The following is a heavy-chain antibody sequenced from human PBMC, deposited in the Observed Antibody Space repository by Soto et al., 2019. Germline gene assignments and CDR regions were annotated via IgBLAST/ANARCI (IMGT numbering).Heavy chain of an antibody. CDR2: MNPNSGNT. V-gene: IGHV1-8*01. J-gene: IGHJ6*02. D-gene: IGHD2-21*02. CDR3: ARERVVVTATHYYYYGMDV. Sequence: ASVKVSCKASGYTFSNYDINWVRQATGQGLEWMGWMNPNSGNTGYAQKFQGRVTMTRNTSISTAYMELSSLRSEDTAVYYCARERVVVTATHYYYYGMDVWGQGTTVTVSS. CDR1: GYTFSNYD.